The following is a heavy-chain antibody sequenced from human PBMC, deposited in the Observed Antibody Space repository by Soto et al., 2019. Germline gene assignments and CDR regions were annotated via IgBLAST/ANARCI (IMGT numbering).Heavy chain of an antibody. Sequence: SETLSLTCTVSGGSISSYYWSWIRQPPGKGLEWIGYIYYSGSTNYNPSLKSRVTISVDTSKNQFSLKLSSVTAADTAVYYCARHGGEPNYDILTGYLYNWFDPWGQGTLVTVSS. CDR3: ARHGGEPNYDILTGYLYNWFDP. V-gene: IGHV4-59*08. CDR2: IYYSGST. J-gene: IGHJ5*02. D-gene: IGHD3-9*01. CDR1: GGSISSYY.